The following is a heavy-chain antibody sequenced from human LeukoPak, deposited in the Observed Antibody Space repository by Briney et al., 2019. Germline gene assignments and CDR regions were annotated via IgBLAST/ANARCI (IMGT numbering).Heavy chain of an antibody. V-gene: IGHV1-69*13. CDR3: ARVNTGSGSTL. Sequence: GASVKVSCKASGYTFTGYYMHWVRQAPGQGLEWMGWITPIFGTANYAQKFQGRVTITADESTSTAYMELSSLRSEDTAVYYCARVNTGSGSTLWGQGTLVTVSS. D-gene: IGHD3-10*01. J-gene: IGHJ4*02. CDR1: GYTFTGYY. CDR2: ITPIFGTA.